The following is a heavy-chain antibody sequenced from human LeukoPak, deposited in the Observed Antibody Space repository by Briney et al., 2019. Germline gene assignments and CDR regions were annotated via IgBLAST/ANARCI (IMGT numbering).Heavy chain of an antibody. Sequence: PGRSLRLSCAASGFTFDDYAMHWVRQAPGKGLEWVSGISWNSGSIGYADSVKGRFIISRDNAKNSLYLQMNSLRAEDTALYYCAKGVAVAATYYFDYWGQGTLVTVSS. V-gene: IGHV3-9*01. CDR3: AKGVAVAATYYFDY. CDR1: GFTFDDYA. J-gene: IGHJ4*02. CDR2: ISWNSGSI. D-gene: IGHD2-15*01.